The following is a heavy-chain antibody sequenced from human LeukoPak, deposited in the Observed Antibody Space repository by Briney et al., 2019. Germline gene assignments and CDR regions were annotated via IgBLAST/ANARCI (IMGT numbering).Heavy chain of an antibody. J-gene: IGHJ6*03. Sequence: GGSLRLSCAASGFTFSSYWMHWVRQAPGKGLVWVSRINSDGSSTSYADSVKGRFTISRDNAKNTLYLQMNSLRAEDTAVYYCTRHTYGYSFYYYMDVWGKGTTVTISS. CDR2: INSDGSST. D-gene: IGHD5-18*01. CDR3: TRHTYGYSFYYYMDV. CDR1: GFTFSSYW. V-gene: IGHV3-74*01.